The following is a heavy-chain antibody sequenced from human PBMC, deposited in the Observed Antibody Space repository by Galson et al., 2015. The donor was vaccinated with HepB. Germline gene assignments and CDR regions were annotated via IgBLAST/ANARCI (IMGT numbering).Heavy chain of an antibody. D-gene: IGHD6-19*01. V-gene: IGHV1-3*01. CDR1: GYTFTSYA. Sequence: SVKVSCKASGYTFTSYAMHWVRQAPGQRLEWMGWINAGNGNTKYSQKFQGRVTMTRDTSTSTVYMELSSLRSEDTAVYYCARGPSSGWYFDYWGQGTLVTVSS. CDR3: ARGPSSGWYFDY. J-gene: IGHJ4*02. CDR2: INAGNGNT.